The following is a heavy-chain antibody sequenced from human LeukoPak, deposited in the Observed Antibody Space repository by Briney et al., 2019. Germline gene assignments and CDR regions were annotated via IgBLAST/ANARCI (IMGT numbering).Heavy chain of an antibody. CDR1: GGTFSSYA. J-gene: IGHJ6*04. D-gene: IGHD5-18*01. CDR2: IIPIFGTA. CDR3: ARLETVDTAMVTSQGYYYYGMDV. V-gene: IGHV1-69*06. Sequence: SVKVSCKASGGTFSSYAISWVRQAPGQGLEWMGGIIPIFGTASYAQKFQGRVTITADKSTSTAYMELSSLRSEDTAVYYCARLETVDTAMVTSQGYYYYGMDVWGKGTTVTVSS.